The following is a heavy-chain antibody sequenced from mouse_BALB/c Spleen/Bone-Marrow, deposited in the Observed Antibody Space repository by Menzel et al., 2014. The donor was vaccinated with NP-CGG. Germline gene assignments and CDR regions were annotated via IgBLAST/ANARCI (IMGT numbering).Heavy chain of an antibody. CDR2: ISSGGGNT. D-gene: IGHD3-1*01. J-gene: IGHJ2*01. CDR3: ARHGSGYD. V-gene: IGHV5-12-1*01. Sequence: EVKLVDSGGGLVKPGGSLKLSCAASGFAFSSYDMSWVRQTPEKRLEWVAYISSGGGNTYYPDTVKGRFTISRDNAKNTLYLQMSSLKSEDTAMYYCARHGSGYDWGQGTTLTVSS. CDR1: GFAFSSYD.